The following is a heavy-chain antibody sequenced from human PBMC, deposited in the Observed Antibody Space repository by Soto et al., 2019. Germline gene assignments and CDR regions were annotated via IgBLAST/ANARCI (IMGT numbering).Heavy chain of an antibody. CDR1: GFTFSSYS. Sequence: EVQLVESGGGLVQPGGSLRLSCAASGFTFSSYSMNWVRQAPGKGLEWVSYISSSSSIIYYADSVKGRFTISRDNAKNSLFLQMNSLRDEDTAVYYCAGDNDSSGYYYYFDYWGQGTLVTVSS. CDR2: ISSSSSII. CDR3: AGDNDSSGYYYYFDY. V-gene: IGHV3-48*02. J-gene: IGHJ4*02. D-gene: IGHD3-22*01.